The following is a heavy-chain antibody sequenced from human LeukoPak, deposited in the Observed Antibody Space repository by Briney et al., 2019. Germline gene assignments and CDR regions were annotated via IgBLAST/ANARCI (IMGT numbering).Heavy chain of an antibody. D-gene: IGHD1/OR15-1a*01. CDR3: ARDRAESNWTNHTLFDS. CDR1: GFTFSSYW. Sequence: GGSLRLSCAASGFTFSSYWMSWVRQAPGKGLEWVANIKQDGSEKYYVDSVKGRFTISRDNARNTLYLQMNSLRVEDTAIYYCARDRAESNWTNHTLFDSWGQGTPVTVSS. V-gene: IGHV3-7*01. CDR2: IKQDGSEK. J-gene: IGHJ4*02.